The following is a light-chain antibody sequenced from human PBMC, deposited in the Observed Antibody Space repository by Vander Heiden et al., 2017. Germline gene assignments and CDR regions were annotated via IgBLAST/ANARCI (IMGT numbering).Light chain of an antibody. Sequence: QSALTQPPSAPGSPGPSVTISCTGTSSDVGGYNYVSWYQQHPGKAPKLMVYEVNKRPSGVPDRFSGSKSGNTASLTVSGLQAEDEANYYCSSYAGSNNFVVFGGGTKLTVL. CDR3: SSYAGSNNFVV. CDR2: EVN. V-gene: IGLV2-8*01. J-gene: IGLJ2*01. CDR1: SSDVGGYNY.